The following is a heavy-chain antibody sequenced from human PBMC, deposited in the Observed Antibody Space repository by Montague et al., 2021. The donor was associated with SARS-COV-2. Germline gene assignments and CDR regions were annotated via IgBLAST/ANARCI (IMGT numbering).Heavy chain of an antibody. V-gene: IGHV4-39*01. J-gene: IGHJ4*02. CDR1: SGSIISSGYY. CDR2: IYYSGST. CDR3: TRHVHMTWPEPSPGFDY. D-gene: IGHD1-1*01. Sequence: SETLSLTCSVPSGSIISSGYYWGWIRQPPGKELEWIGNIYYSGSTYYNPSLKSRVTIYVDTSKNQLSLKLSSVTAADTAVYYCTRHVHMTWPEPSPGFDYWGQGTLVTVSS.